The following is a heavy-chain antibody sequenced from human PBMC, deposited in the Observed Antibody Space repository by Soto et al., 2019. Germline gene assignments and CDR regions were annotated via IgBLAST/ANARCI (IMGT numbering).Heavy chain of an antibody. CDR3: ARGEFLGPLNGNDY. Sequence: ASEKVSCKASGYTFTSYAMHWVRQAPGQRLEWMGWISPGNGDTRYSRNFQGRVTMTSDTPANTGYMELSSLRSEDTAVYYCARGEFLGPLNGNDYWGQGTLVTVSS. J-gene: IGHJ4*02. CDR2: ISPGNGDT. V-gene: IGHV1-3*01. CDR1: GYTFTSYA. D-gene: IGHD3-16*01.